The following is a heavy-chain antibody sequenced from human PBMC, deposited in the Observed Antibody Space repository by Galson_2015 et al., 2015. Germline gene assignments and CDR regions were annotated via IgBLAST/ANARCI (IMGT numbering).Heavy chain of an antibody. CDR2: ISYDGSNK. CDR1: GFTFSSYG. D-gene: IGHD3-10*01. J-gene: IGHJ4*02. V-gene: IGHV3-30*03. Sequence: SLRLSCAASGFTFSSYGMHWVRQAPGKGLEWVAVISYDGSNKYYADSVKGRFTISRDNSKNTLYLQMNSSVTAADTAVYYCATEPNYYGSGSYPYYWGQGTLVTVSS. CDR3: ATEPNYYGSGSYPYY.